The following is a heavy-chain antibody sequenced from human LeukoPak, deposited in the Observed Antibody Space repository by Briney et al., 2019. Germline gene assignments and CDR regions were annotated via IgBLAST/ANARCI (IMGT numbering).Heavy chain of an antibody. D-gene: IGHD3-10*01. Sequence: SETLSLTCAVYGESMTGHYWTWICQPPGKRLEWIGEIHHSGGINSNPSLKNRVTMSIDMSKNQFSLKLKSVTAADTAVYYCARATASGSGRAYDHWAQGNLVPVSS. CDR1: GESMTGHY. CDR2: IHHSGGI. J-gene: IGHJ4*02. CDR3: ARATASGSGRAYDH. V-gene: IGHV4-34*01.